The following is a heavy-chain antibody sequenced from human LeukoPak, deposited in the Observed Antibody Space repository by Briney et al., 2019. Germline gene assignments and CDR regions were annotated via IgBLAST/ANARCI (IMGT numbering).Heavy chain of an antibody. CDR3: AKDRPQYCSSVSCYVFDY. CDR2: ISGCGGGT. CDR1: EFSFSNYA. V-gene: IGHV3-23*01. D-gene: IGHD2-2*01. Sequence: GGSLRLSCVGSEFSFSNYAMSWVRQAPGRGLEWVSSISGCGGGTYYADSVKGRFTISRDNSKNTLYLQMNSLRPEDTALYYCAKDRPQYCSSVSCYVFDYWGQGTLVTVSS. J-gene: IGHJ4*02.